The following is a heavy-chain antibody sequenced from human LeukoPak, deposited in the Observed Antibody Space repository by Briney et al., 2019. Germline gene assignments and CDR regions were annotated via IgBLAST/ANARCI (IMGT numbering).Heavy chain of an antibody. CDR2: IRYDGSNK. CDR3: ANQLEPSTEVIDY. V-gene: IGHV3-30*02. D-gene: IGHD1-1*01. J-gene: IGHJ4*02. CDR1: GFTFSSYG. Sequence: GGSLRLSCAASGFTFSSYGMHWVRQAPGKGLEWVAFIRYDGSNKYYADSVKGRFAISRDDSKNTLYLQMNSLRGEDTAVYYCANQLEPSTEVIDYWGQGTLVTVSS.